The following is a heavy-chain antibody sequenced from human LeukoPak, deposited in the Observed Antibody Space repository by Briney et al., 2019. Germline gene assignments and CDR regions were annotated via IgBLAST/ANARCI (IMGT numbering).Heavy chain of an antibody. CDR1: GFTFSSYW. Sequence: QPGGSLRLSCAASGFTFSSYWMHWVRQAPGKGLVWVSRINSDGSSTSYADSVKGRFTISRDNAKNTLYLQMNSLRAEDTAVYYCARGSNWGLGGNWFDPWGQGTLVTVSS. D-gene: IGHD7-27*01. CDR3: ARGSNWGLGGNWFDP. CDR2: INSDGSST. V-gene: IGHV3-74*01. J-gene: IGHJ5*02.